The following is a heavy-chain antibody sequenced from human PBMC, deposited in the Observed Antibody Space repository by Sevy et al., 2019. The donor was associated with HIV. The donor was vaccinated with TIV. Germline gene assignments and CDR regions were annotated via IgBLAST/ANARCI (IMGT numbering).Heavy chain of an antibody. V-gene: IGHV4-59*01. Sequence: WETLSLTCTVSGGSISAYHWSWIRQPPGKGLEWIGYIHYTGSTKYNPSLESRVTISVDTSKNQFSLKLSFVTAADTDVYYCARAPPVRSGDDSLNWFAPWGQGTLVTVSS. CDR2: IHYTGST. CDR1: GGSISAYH. J-gene: IGHJ5*02. CDR3: ARAPPVRSGDDSLNWFAP. D-gene: IGHD2-21*02.